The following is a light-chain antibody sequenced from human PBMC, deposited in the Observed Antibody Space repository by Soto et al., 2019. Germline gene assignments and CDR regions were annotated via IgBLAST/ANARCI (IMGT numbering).Light chain of an antibody. Sequence: QSVLTQPPSVSDAPRQRVTISCSGSRSNVGNNAVDWYQQVPGQAPKLLIYYDDLLPAGVSDRFSGSKSGTSASLAISGLQSEDEADYYCVAWDDNLNGWLFGGGTKLTVL. V-gene: IGLV1-36*01. CDR2: YDD. J-gene: IGLJ3*02. CDR1: RSNVGNNA. CDR3: VAWDDNLNGWL.